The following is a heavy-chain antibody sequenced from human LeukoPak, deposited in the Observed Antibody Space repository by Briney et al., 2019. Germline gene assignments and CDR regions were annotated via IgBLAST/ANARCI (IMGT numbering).Heavy chain of an antibody. J-gene: IGHJ4*02. V-gene: IGHV3-48*03. CDR3: AGSGGGWTYYFDY. CDR1: GLPFSSYE. D-gene: IGHD2-15*01. CDR2: ISSSGSTI. Sequence: GSLRLSCAASGLPFSSYEMNWVRQAPGKGLEGVSYISSSGSTIYYADSVKGRFTISRDNAKNSLYLQMNSLRAEDTAVYYCAGSGGGWTYYFDYWGQGTLVTVSS.